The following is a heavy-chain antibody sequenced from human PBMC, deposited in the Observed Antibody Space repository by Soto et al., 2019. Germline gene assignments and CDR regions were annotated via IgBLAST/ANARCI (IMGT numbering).Heavy chain of an antibody. CDR3: ARQGFGQLHGLVDV. J-gene: IGHJ6*02. D-gene: IGHD3-10*01. V-gene: IGHV4-59*08. CDR2: IHHSGST. Sequence: PSETLSLTCSVSGGSITSHYCSWFRQPPGKGLEWIGYIHHSGSTSYNPSIKSRVTMSVDTSKNHFSLKVNSVTASDTALYYCARQGFGQLHGLVDVWGPGTTVTVSS. CDR1: GGSITSHY.